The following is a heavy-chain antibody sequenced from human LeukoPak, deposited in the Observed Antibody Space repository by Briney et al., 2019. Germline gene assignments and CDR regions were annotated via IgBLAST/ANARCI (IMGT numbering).Heavy chain of an antibody. CDR1: GGTFTSYA. V-gene: IGHV1-69*13. CDR2: IILIFGTA. J-gene: IGHJ6*03. Sequence: ASVKLSCKASGGTFTSYAISWGRQAPGQGLEWMGGIILIFGTANYAQKFQGRVTITADESTSTAYMELSSLRSEDTAVYYCARGFLRKAVTPNHSYYYYYYMDVWGKGTTVTISS. D-gene: IGHD4-17*01. CDR3: ARGFLRKAVTPNHSYYYYYYMDV.